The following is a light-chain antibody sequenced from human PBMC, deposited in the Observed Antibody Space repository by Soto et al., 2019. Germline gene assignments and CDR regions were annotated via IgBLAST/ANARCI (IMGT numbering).Light chain of an antibody. Sequence: DIQMTQSPSTLSASVGDRVTITCRASQSISSWLAWYQQKPGKAPKLLIYKASSLESGVPSRFSGSGSGTEFTLTISSLQPDDFGTYYCQQTDSCPITFGQGTRLEIK. CDR2: KAS. CDR1: QSISSW. CDR3: QQTDSCPIT. V-gene: IGKV1-5*03. J-gene: IGKJ5*01.